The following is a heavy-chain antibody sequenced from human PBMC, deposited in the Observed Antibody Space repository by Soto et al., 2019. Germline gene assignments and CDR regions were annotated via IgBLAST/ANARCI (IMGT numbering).Heavy chain of an antibody. V-gene: IGHV4-34*01. D-gene: IGHD3-16*01. CDR1: GGSFSGYY. CDR3: AASLIPVMITPHGYAQLSFDY. Sequence: PSETLSLTCAVYGGSFSGYYWSWIRQPPGKGLEWIGEINHSGSTNYNPSLKSRVTISVDTSKNQFSLKLSSVTAADTAVYYCAASLIPVMITPHGYAQLSFDYWGQGSLVTVSS. CDR2: INHSGST. J-gene: IGHJ4*02.